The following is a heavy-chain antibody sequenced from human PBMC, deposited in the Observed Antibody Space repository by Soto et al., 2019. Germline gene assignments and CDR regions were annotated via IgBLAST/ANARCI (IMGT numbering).Heavy chain of an antibody. J-gene: IGHJ4*02. CDR1: GFLFSHYA. D-gene: IGHD6-19*01. CDR3: GKERRSSGWSLCNF. V-gene: IGHV3-23*01. Sequence: PXGSLRLSCSAAGFLFSHYAMTWGRQAPGKGLDSVSAISGNGSDTTYADSVWGRFTISRGYSKETVFLQMNSLREDVTAVYYLGKERRSSGWSLCNFWGQGVRVTVSS. CDR2: ISGNGSDT.